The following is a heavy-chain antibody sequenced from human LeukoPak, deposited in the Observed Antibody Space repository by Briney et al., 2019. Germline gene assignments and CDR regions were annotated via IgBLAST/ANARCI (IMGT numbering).Heavy chain of an antibody. CDR3: AKDVGSSWPWAAFDI. CDR2: ISSSSIYI. J-gene: IGHJ3*02. V-gene: IGHV3-21*01. D-gene: IGHD6-13*01. CDR1: GFTFSTYT. Sequence: GGYLRLSCAASGFTFSTYTMNWVRQAPGKGLEWVSSISSSSIYIYYTDSVKGRFTISRDNARNSVYLQMNSLRAEDTAVYYCAKDVGSSWPWAAFDIWGQGTMVTVSS.